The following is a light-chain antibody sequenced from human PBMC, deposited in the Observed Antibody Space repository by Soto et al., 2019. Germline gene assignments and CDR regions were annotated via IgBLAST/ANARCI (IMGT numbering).Light chain of an antibody. CDR2: AAS. CDR3: QKYNSAPRT. J-gene: IGKJ1*01. CDR1: QDISNY. V-gene: IGKV1-27*01. Sequence: DIQMTQSPSSLSASVGDRVTITCRASQDISNYLAWYQQKPGKVPKLLIYAASTLQSGVPSRFRGSGSGTDFTLTISSLQPEDFATYYCQKYNSAPRTFGQGTKVDI.